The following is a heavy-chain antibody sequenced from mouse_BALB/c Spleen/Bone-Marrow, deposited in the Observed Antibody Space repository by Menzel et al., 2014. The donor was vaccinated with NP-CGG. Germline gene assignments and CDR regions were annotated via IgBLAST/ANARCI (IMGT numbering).Heavy chain of an antibody. CDR3: ATYDGYYFDY. V-gene: IGHV3-8*02. Sequence: DVKLQESGPSLVKPSQSLYLTCSATGDSITSGYWNWIRQFPGNKLEYMGYISYSGSTYYSPSLNSRISITRDTAKYQYYLQLNSVTTEDAATYYCATYDGYYFDYWGQGTTLTVSS. J-gene: IGHJ2*01. CDR1: GDSITSGY. CDR2: ISYSGST. D-gene: IGHD2-3*01.